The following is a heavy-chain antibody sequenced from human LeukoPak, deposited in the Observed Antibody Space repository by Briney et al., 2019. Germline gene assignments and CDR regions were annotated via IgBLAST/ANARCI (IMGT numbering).Heavy chain of an antibody. D-gene: IGHD2-2*01. CDR2: IRYDGSNK. Sequence: GGSLRLSCAASGFTFRSFGMHWVRQAPGKGLEWVAFIRYDGSNKYYADSVKGRFTISRDNSKNTLYLQMNSLRAEDTAVYYCAKDSPGYCSSTSCPLRVYYYYMDVWGKGTTVTVSS. CDR1: GFTFRSFG. CDR3: AKDSPGYCSSTSCPLRVYYYYMDV. V-gene: IGHV3-30*02. J-gene: IGHJ6*03.